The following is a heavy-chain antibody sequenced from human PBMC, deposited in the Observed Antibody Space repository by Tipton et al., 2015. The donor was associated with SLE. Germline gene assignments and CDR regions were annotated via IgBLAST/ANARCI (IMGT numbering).Heavy chain of an antibody. V-gene: IGHV4-61*02. CDR3: VRDGFCRNGVCYRNWFDP. CDR2: IFHSGDV. D-gene: IGHD2-8*01. CDR1: GGSISSGSYY. J-gene: IGHJ5*02. Sequence: TLSLTCTVSGGSISSGSYYWSWIRQPAGKGLEWMGSIFHSGDVYYNPSVKSRVTISIETSKNQFSLKLTSMTAADTAVYYCVRDGFCRNGVCYRNWFDPWGPGSLVTVSS.